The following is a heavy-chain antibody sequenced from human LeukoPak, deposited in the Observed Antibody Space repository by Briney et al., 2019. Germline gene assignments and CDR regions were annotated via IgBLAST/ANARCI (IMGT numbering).Heavy chain of an antibody. CDR1: GFTFSSYA. D-gene: IGHD3-22*01. J-gene: IGHJ4*02. Sequence: GGSLRLSCAASGFTFSSYAMSWVRQAPGKGLEWVSAISGSGGSTYYADSVKGRFTISRDNSKNTLYLQMNSLRAEDTAVYYCAKVGGDYYYDSSGYYPSWGQGALVTVSS. V-gene: IGHV3-23*01. CDR3: AKVGGDYYYDSSGYYPS. CDR2: ISGSGGST.